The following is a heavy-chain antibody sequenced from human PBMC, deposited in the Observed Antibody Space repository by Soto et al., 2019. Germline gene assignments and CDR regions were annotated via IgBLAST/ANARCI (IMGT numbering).Heavy chain of an antibody. V-gene: IGHV3-30*18. Sequence: QVQLVESGGGVVQPGRSLRLSCAASGFTFSSYGMHWVRQAPGTGLEWVAVISYDGSNKYYADSVKGRFTISRDNSKNTLYLQMNSLRAEDTAVYYCAKEDTAMVPGDYWGQGTLVTVSS. CDR3: AKEDTAMVPGDY. CDR2: ISYDGSNK. CDR1: GFTFSSYG. J-gene: IGHJ4*02. D-gene: IGHD5-18*01.